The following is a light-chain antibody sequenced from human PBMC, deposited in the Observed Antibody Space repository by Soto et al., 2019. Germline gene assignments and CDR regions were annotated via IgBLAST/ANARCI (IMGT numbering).Light chain of an antibody. J-gene: IGLJ3*02. CDR2: EVS. Sequence: QSALTQPASVSGSPGQSITISCTGTSSDVGGYNYVSWYQQHPGKAPKLMIYEVSKRPSGVPDRFSGSKSGNTASLTVSGLQAEDEADYYCNSYAGSNKRVFGGGTKLTVL. CDR1: SSDVGGYNY. V-gene: IGLV2-8*01. CDR3: NSYAGSNKRV.